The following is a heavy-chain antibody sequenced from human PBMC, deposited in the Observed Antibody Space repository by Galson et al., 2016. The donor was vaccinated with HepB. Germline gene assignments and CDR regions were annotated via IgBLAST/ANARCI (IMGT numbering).Heavy chain of an antibody. CDR1: GFTLTAYA. CDR2: ISYHGINK. V-gene: IGHV3-30-3*01. Sequence: SLRLSCAASGFTLTAYAMHWVRKAPGTGLEWVAVISYHGINKQYIDSVKGRFTLSRDTSKNTLYLQMSSLTAEDSAVYYCARGANYYDSSHYYAFDFWGQGTMVTVSS. D-gene: IGHD3-22*01. J-gene: IGHJ3*01. CDR3: ARGANYYDSSHYYAFDF.